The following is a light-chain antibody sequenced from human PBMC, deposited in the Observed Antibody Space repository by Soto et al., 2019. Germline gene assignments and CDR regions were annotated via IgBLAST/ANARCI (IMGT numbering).Light chain of an antibody. V-gene: IGKV4-1*01. CDR1: QSVLYSSNNKNY. J-gene: IGKJ2*01. Sequence: DIVMTQSPDSLAVSLGERATINCKSSQSVLYSSNNKNYLAWYQQKPGQPPKLLIYLASTRESGVPDRFSGSGSWTDFTLTISSLQAEDVAVYYCQQYYSTPPYTFGQGTKLEIK. CDR3: QQYYSTPPYT. CDR2: LAS.